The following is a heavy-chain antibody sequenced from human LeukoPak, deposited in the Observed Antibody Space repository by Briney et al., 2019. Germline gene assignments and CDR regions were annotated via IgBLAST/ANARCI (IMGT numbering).Heavy chain of an antibody. V-gene: IGHV3-23*01. CDR1: GFTFSSYA. CDR3: AKVLRAGYGDPHWYFDL. J-gene: IGHJ2*01. D-gene: IGHD4-17*01. CDR2: ISGSGGST. Sequence: GGSLRLSCAASGFTFSSYAMSWVRQAPGKGLEWVSAISGSGGSTYHADSVKGRFTISRDNSKNTLYLQMNSLRAEDTAVYYCAKVLRAGYGDPHWYFDLWGRGTLVTVSS.